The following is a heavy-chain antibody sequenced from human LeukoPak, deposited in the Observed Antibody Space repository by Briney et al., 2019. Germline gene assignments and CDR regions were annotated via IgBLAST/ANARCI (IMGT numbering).Heavy chain of an antibody. D-gene: IGHD6-19*01. CDR3: ARDSQVAGLGFDY. CDR1: EYTFTGYY. CDR2: INPNSGGT. J-gene: IGHJ4*02. V-gene: IGHV1-2*02. Sequence: ASVKVSCKASEYTFTGYYMHWVRQAPGQGLEWMGWINPNSGGTNYAQKFQGRVTMTRDTSISTAYMELSRLRSDDTAVYYCARDSQVAGLGFDYWGQGTLVTVSS.